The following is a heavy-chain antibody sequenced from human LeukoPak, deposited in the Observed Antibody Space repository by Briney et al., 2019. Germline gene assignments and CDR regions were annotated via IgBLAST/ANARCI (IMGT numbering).Heavy chain of an antibody. CDR1: GFIFSNAW. Sequence: GGSLRLSCAASGFIFSNAWMHWVRQAPGKGLEWVGRIKSQINGGTTDYAAPVKGRFTISRDDSKNTPYLQMNSLKTEDTAMYYCTTDRADCTTTSCYHAFDIWGQGTVVTVSS. J-gene: IGHJ3*02. CDR3: TTDRADCTTTSCYHAFDI. CDR2: IKSQINGGTT. V-gene: IGHV3-15*01. D-gene: IGHD2-2*01.